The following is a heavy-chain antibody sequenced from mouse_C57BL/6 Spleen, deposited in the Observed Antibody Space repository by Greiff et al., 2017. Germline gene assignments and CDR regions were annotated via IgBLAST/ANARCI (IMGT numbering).Heavy chain of an antibody. CDR2: INPGSGGT. V-gene: IGHV1-54*01. CDR1: GYAFTNYL. CDR3: AREGDSSGCFAY. Sequence: VQLQQSGAELVRPGTSVKVSCKASGYAFTNYLIEWVKQRPGQGLEWIGVINPGSGGTNYNEKFKGKATLTADKSSSTAYMQLSSLTSEDSAVYFCAREGDSSGCFAYWGQGTLVTVSA. J-gene: IGHJ3*01. D-gene: IGHD3-2*02.